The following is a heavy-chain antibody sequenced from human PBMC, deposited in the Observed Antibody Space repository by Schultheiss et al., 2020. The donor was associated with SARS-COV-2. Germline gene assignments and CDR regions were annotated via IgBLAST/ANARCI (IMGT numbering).Heavy chain of an antibody. J-gene: IGHJ5*02. CDR2: IYTSGST. CDR1: GGSISSYY. D-gene: IGHD4-17*01. Sequence: SETLSLTCTVSGGSISSYYWSWIRQPAGKGLEWIGRIYTSGSTDYNPSLKSRVTISVDTSKNQFSLKLSSVTAADTAVYYCARTLYGENWFDPWGQGTLVTVSS. V-gene: IGHV4-4*07. CDR3: ARTLYGENWFDP.